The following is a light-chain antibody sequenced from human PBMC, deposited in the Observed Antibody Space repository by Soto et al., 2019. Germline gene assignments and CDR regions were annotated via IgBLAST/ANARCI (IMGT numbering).Light chain of an antibody. Sequence: DIQMTQSPSTLSASVGDRVTITCRASQSIRNWLAWYQQKPGKAPKLLIYKTSNLDSGVPSRLSGSGSGTEFSITIRSLQPDDFATYYCQQYKSFSLTFGGGNRVEV. CDR2: KTS. CDR3: QQYKSFSLT. J-gene: IGKJ4*01. V-gene: IGKV1-5*03. CDR1: QSIRNW.